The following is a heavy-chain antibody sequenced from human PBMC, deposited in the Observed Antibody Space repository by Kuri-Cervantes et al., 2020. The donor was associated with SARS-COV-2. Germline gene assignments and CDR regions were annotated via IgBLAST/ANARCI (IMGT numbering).Heavy chain of an antibody. D-gene: IGHD3-22*01. CDR2: IIPIFGTA. J-gene: IGHJ3*02. CDR1: GGTFSSYA. Sequence: SVKVSCKASGGTFSSYAISWVRQAPGQGLEWMGGIIPIFGTANYAQKFQGRVTITADESTSTAYMELSSLRAEDTAVYYCAKGGYITMIVGGEDAFDIWGQETMVTVSS. CDR3: AKGGYITMIVGGEDAFDI. V-gene: IGHV1-69*13.